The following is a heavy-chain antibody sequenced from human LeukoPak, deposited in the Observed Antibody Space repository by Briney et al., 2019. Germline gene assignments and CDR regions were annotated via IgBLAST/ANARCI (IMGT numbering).Heavy chain of an antibody. J-gene: IGHJ4*02. Sequence: GGSLRLSCAASGFTFSGSAMHWVRQASGKGLEWVGRIRRKANSYATAYAASVKGRFTISRDDSKNTAYLQMNSLKTEDTAVYYCTTAAQSDYWGQGTLVTVSS. V-gene: IGHV3-73*01. CDR1: GFTFSGSA. CDR3: TTAAQSDY. D-gene: IGHD6-25*01. CDR2: IRRKANSYAT.